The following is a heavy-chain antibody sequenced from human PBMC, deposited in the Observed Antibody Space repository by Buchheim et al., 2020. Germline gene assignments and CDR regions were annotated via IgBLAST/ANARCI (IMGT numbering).Heavy chain of an antibody. CDR1: GFTFSSYA. Sequence: EVQLLESGGGLVQPGGSLRLSCAASGFTFSSYAMSWVRQAPGKGLEWVSAISGSGGSTYYADSVKGRFTIPRDNSKNTLSLQMNSLRAEDTAVYYCATGSGSYWSVDYYYYMDVWGKGTT. CDR2: ISGSGGST. D-gene: IGHD3-10*01. J-gene: IGHJ6*03. V-gene: IGHV3-23*01. CDR3: ATGSGSYWSVDYYYYMDV.